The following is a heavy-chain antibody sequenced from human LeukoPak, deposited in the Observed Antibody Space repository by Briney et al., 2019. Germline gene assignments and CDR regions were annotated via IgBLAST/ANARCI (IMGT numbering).Heavy chain of an antibody. V-gene: IGHV3-21*01. CDR3: ARSEKWSGYPV. Sequence: GGSLRLSCAASGLTFSSYSMNWVRQAPGKELEWVSSISSSSSYIYYADSVKGRFTISRDNAKNSLYLQMNSLRAEDTAVYYCARSEKWSGYPVWGQGTLVTVSS. D-gene: IGHD3-3*01. J-gene: IGHJ4*02. CDR1: GLTFSSYS. CDR2: ISSSSSYI.